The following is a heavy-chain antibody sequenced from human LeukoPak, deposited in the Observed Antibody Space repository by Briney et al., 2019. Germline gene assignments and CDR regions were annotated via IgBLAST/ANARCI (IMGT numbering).Heavy chain of an antibody. J-gene: IGHJ4*02. V-gene: IGHV3-23*01. D-gene: IGHD2-15*01. Sequence: GGSLRLSCAASGFTFSSYAMSWVRQAPGKGLEWVSAISGSGGSTYYADSVKGRFTISRDNSKNTLYLQMNSLRAEDTAVYYCAKEVIVVVVAATVFDYWGQGTLVTVSS. CDR2: ISGSGGST. CDR1: GFTFSSYA. CDR3: AKEVIVVVVAATVFDY.